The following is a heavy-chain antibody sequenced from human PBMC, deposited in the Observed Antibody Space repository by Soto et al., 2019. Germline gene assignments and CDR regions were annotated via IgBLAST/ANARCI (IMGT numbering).Heavy chain of an antibody. Sequence: QVQLVQSGAEVRQPGSSVKVSCKISGGTFTNYVISWLRQARGQGLEWMGGLIPIFGAANLAQKFQGRVTITADESTSTVNMELSILTSEDTAVYYCARGRSSPNFDPWGQGTLVTVSS. D-gene: IGHD6-6*01. J-gene: IGHJ5*02. CDR3: ARGRSSPNFDP. CDR1: GGTFTNYV. V-gene: IGHV1-69*01. CDR2: LIPIFGAA.